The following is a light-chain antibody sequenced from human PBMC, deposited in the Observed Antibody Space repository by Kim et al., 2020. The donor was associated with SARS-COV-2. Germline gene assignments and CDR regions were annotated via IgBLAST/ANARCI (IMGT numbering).Light chain of an antibody. CDR1: STNIGAGYD. CDR2: GNS. J-gene: IGLJ3*02. CDR3: QSFDSSLSGWV. V-gene: IGLV1-40*01. Sequence: VTISCTGSSTNIGAGYDVHWYQQLPGTAPKLLIYGNSNRPSGVPDRFSGSKSGTSASLAITGLQAEDEADYYCQSFDSSLSGWVFGGGTQLTVL.